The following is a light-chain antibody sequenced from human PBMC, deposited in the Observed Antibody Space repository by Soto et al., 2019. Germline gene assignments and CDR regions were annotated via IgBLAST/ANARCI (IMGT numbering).Light chain of an antibody. CDR3: QKYNSAFGDLT. Sequence: DIQMTQSPSSLSASVGDRVTITCRASQGISNYLAWYQQKPGKVPKLLIYAASTLQSGVPSRFSGSGSGTDFTLTISSLQPEDVATYYCQKYNSAFGDLTFGGGTKVEIK. J-gene: IGKJ4*01. CDR2: AAS. V-gene: IGKV1-27*01. CDR1: QGISNY.